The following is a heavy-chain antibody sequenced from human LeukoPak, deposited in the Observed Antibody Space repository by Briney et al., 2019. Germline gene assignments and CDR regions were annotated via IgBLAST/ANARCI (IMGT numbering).Heavy chain of an antibody. CDR1: GFTFSSYD. J-gene: IGHJ6*03. V-gene: IGHV3-48*03. CDR2: ISSSGSSI. CDR3: ARDYFDSSDYPQTYYYYYMDV. D-gene: IGHD3-22*01. Sequence: GGSLRLSCAASGFTFSSYDMHWVRQAPGKGLEWVSYISSSGSSIYYADSVKGRFTISRDNAKSSLFLQMNSLRAEDTAIYYCARDYFDSSDYPQTYYYYYMDVWGKGTTVTVSS.